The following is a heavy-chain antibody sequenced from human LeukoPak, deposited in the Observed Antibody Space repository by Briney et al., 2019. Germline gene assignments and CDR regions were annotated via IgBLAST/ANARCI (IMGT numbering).Heavy chain of an antibody. V-gene: IGHV1-2*06. CDR1: GYIFTGYF. Sequence: ASMKVSCKASGYIFTGYFLHWVRQAPGQVLEWMGRMHPPSGGTNYAQKFQGRVTMTRDTSISTAYMELSGLRSDDTAEYYCARASGGGSYSDGMDVWGQGTTVTVSS. D-gene: IGHD1-26*01. CDR2: MHPPSGGT. J-gene: IGHJ6*02. CDR3: ARASGGGSYSDGMDV.